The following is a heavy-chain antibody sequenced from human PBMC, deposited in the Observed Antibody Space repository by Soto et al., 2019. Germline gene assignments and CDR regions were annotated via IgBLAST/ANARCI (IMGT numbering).Heavy chain of an antibody. CDR3: ARVSYSSYPRYYYYGMDV. V-gene: IGHV4-31*03. J-gene: IGHJ6*02. D-gene: IGHD6-6*01. CDR1: GGTISSGDYY. Sequence: QVQLQESGPGLVKPSQTLSLTGTVSGGTISSGDYYWSWIRQHPGKGREWIGHFYYSGSTYYNPSLKSRVTISADTSKNQFSLKLSSVTAADTAVYYCARVSYSSYPRYYYYGMDVWGQGTTVTVSS. CDR2: FYYSGST.